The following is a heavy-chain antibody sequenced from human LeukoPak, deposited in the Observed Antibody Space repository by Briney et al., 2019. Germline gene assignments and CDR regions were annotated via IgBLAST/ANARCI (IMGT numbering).Heavy chain of an antibody. CDR3: SSDVLMVYAPRAPFDY. D-gene: IGHD2-8*01. V-gene: IGHV3-49*04. CDR2: IRSKAYGGTT. CDR1: GFTFGDYV. Sequence: GRSLRLSCTASGFTFGDYVMSWVRQAPGKGLEWVGFIRSKAYGGTTEYAASVKGRFTTSRDESKSIAYLQMNSLKTEDTAVYYCSSDVLMVYAPRAPFDYWGQGTLVTVSS. J-gene: IGHJ4*02.